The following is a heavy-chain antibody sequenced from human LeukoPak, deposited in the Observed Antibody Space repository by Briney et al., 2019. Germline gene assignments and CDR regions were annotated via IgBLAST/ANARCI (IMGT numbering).Heavy chain of an antibody. Sequence: GGSLTLSCAASGFTFSSYEMNWVRQAPGKGLEWVSYISSSGSTIYYADSVKGRFTISRDNAKNSLYLQMNSLRAEDTAVYYCARQIYLGKIIVATTNYFDYWGQGTLVTVSS. CDR3: ARQIYLGKIIVATTNYFDY. J-gene: IGHJ4*02. CDR1: GFTFSSYE. CDR2: ISSSGSTI. V-gene: IGHV3-48*03. D-gene: IGHD5-12*01.